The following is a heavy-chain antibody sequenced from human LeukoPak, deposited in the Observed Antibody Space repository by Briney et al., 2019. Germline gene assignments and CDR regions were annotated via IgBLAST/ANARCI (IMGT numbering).Heavy chain of an antibody. CDR3: ARAGSSSWLSNWFDP. V-gene: IGHV1-3*01. CDR2: INAGNGNT. CDR1: GYTFTSYA. Sequence: GASVKVSCKASGYTFTSYAMHWVRQAPGQRLEWMGWINAGNGNTKYSQKFQGRVTITRDTSASTAYMELSSLRSEDTAVYYCARAGSSSWLSNWFDPWGQGTLVTVSS. J-gene: IGHJ5*02. D-gene: IGHD6-13*01.